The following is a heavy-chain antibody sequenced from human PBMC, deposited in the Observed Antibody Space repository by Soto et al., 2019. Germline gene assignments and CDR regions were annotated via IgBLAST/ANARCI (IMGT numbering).Heavy chain of an antibody. CDR2: ISAYNGNT. Sequence: QVQLVQSGAEVKKPGASVKVSCKASGYTFTSFHICWVRQAPGQGLEWLGWISAYNGNTNYAQTLQGRVTMTRDTSTSPAYMELRSMRSDDTDMYYCARDSRTIASWGQGTLVTDSS. CDR1: GYTFTSFH. D-gene: IGHD3-3*02. V-gene: IGHV1-18*01. J-gene: IGHJ5*02. CDR3: ARDSRTIAS.